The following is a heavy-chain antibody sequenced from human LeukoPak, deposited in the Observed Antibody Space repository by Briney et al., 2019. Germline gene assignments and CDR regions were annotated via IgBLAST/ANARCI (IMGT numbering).Heavy chain of an antibody. CDR3: ASIIGSSGYYYVGNWYFAL. Sequence: GGSLRLSCAASGFTFSGYYMSWIRQAPGKGLEWVSYISSSGSTIYYADSVKGRFTISRDNAKNSLYLQMNSLRAEDTAVYYCASIIGSSGYYYVGNWYFALWGRGTLVTVSS. CDR1: GFTFSGYY. V-gene: IGHV3-11*01. D-gene: IGHD3-22*01. J-gene: IGHJ2*01. CDR2: ISSSGSTI.